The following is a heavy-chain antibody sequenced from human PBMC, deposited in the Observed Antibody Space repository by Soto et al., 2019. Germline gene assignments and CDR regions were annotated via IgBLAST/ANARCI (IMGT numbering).Heavy chain of an antibody. CDR1: GFTFSSYG. CDR2: IWYDGSDK. CDR3: ARARRDSDYPCDYYYGMDV. D-gene: IGHD4-4*01. Sequence: QVQLVESGGGVVQPGRSLRLSCAASGFTFSSYGMQWVRQAPGKGLEWVAVIWYDGSDKYYADSVKGRFTISRDNSKNKLYLQMNSLRAEDKSVFYCARARRDSDYPCDYYYGMDVWGQGTTVTVSS. V-gene: IGHV3-33*01. J-gene: IGHJ6*02.